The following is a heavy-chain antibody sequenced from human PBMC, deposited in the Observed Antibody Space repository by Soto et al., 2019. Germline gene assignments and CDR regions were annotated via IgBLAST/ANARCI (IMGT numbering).Heavy chain of an antibody. Sequence: QVQLQQWGAGLLKPSETLSLTCAVFGGSVNSGNSDWSWIRQPPGKGMEWIGNMSHSGGSHFHPSLKSRLTISVDASKTRFSLKMSCVTAADTAVYYCAHVVRCTATTVVAAFDFLGAGTMVTGSS. V-gene: IGHV4-34*01. J-gene: IGHJ3*01. D-gene: IGHD2-15*01. CDR3: AHVVRCTATTVVAAFDF. CDR1: GGSVNSGNSD. CDR2: MSHSGGS.